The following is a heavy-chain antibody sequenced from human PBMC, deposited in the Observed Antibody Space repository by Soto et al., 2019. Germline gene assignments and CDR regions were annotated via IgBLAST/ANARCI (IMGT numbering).Heavy chain of an antibody. D-gene: IGHD3-3*01. CDR3: AHSAITIFGVVTYPNNWFDP. CDR1: GFSLSTSGVG. Sequence: SGPTLVNPTQTLTLTCTFSGFSLSTSGVGVGWIRQPPGKALEWLALIYWDDDKRYSPSLKSRLTITKDTSKNQVVLTMTNMDPVDTATYYCAHSAITIFGVVTYPNNWFDPWGQGTLVTVSS. CDR2: IYWDDDK. J-gene: IGHJ5*02. V-gene: IGHV2-5*02.